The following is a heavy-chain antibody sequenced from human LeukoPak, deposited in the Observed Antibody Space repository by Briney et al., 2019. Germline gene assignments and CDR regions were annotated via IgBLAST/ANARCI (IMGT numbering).Heavy chain of an antibody. CDR2: INVNGGAM. Sequence: GWSLRRSCAASGVSVKDYYFSWIRQAPGNGLEWVSFINVNGGAMYYADFVKGRFTISRDNAKSSLYLEMNSLRVEDTAVYYCARGPRILAAGSYYFDYWGQGSLVTVSS. V-gene: IGHV3-11*01. J-gene: IGHJ4*02. CDR3: ARGPRILAAGSYYFDY. CDR1: GVSVKDYY. D-gene: IGHD6-13*01.